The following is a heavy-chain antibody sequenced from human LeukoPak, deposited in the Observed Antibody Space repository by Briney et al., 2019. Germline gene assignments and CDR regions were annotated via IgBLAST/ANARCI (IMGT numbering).Heavy chain of an antibody. Sequence: PSETLSLTCSVSGGSLTYYYWTWIRQPPGRRPEWIGFIYYSGSTNYNPSLESRVAFSVDTSKNQVSLKLSSVTAADTAIYYCAKGAGWYNYWGQGTLVTVSS. J-gene: IGHJ4*02. CDR1: GGSLTYYY. CDR2: IYYSGST. V-gene: IGHV4-59*01. CDR3: AKGAGWYNY. D-gene: IGHD6-19*01.